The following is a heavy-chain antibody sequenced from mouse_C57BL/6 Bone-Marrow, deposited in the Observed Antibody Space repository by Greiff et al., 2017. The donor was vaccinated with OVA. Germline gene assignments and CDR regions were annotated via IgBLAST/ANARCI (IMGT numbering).Heavy chain of an antibody. CDR2: INPYNGGT. V-gene: IGHV1-19*01. CDR3: ARGGTGDY. Sequence: VQLKESGPVLVKPGASVKMSCKASGYTFTDYYMNWVKQSHGKSLEWIGVINPYNGGTSYNQKFKGKATLTVDKSSSTAYMELNSLTSEDSAVYYCARGGTGDYWGQGTTLTVSS. CDR1: GYTFTDYY. J-gene: IGHJ2*01. D-gene: IGHD2-14*01.